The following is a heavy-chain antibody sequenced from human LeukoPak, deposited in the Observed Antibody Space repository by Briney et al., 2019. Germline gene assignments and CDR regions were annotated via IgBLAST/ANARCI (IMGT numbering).Heavy chain of an antibody. D-gene: IGHD4-17*01. CDR1: GYTFTSYY. Sequence: ASVKVSCKASGYTFTSYYMHWVRQAPGQGLEWMGIINPSGGSTSYAQKFQGRVTMTRDTSTSTVYMELSSLRSEDTAAYYCAREGTTEAFDIWGQGTMVTVSS. V-gene: IGHV1-46*01. CDR3: AREGTTEAFDI. CDR2: INPSGGST. J-gene: IGHJ3*02.